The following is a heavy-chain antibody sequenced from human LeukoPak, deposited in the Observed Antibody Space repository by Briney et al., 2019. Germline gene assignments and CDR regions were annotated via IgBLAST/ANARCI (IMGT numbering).Heavy chain of an antibody. CDR2: IRYDAINK. CDR1: GFTFSTYG. V-gene: IGHV3-30*02. CDR3: AKDGDTVSGTYYFDMDF. J-gene: IGHJ6*03. D-gene: IGHD1-26*01. Sequence: PGGSLRLSCAASGFTFSTYGMHWVRQAPGKGLEWVAFIRYDAINKYYADSVKGRFTISRDNSRNTLYLQMNSLRAEDTALYYCAKDGDTVSGTYYFDMDFWGKGTTVAISS.